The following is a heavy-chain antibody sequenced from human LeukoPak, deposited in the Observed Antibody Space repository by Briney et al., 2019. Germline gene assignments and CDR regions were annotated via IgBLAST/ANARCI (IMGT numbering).Heavy chain of an antibody. CDR1: GFTSSSYS. CDR3: ASQYTSSRIFDD. V-gene: IGHV3-21*01. CDR2: ISSSSTYI. Sequence: GGSLRLSCAASGFTSSSYSMNWVRQAPGKGLEWVSSISSSSTYIYYADSVKGRFTVSRDNAKNSLYLQMNSLRAEDTAVYFCASQYTSSRIFDDWGQGTLVTVSS. D-gene: IGHD6-13*01. J-gene: IGHJ4*02.